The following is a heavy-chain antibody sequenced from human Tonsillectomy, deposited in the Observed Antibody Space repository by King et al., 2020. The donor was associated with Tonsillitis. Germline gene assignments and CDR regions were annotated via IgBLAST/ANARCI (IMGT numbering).Heavy chain of an antibody. Sequence: VQLVESGGGVVQPGRSLRLSCAASGFTFSYYGLHWVRQAPGKGLEWVAVISYDGSNKYYADSVKGRFTVSRDNSKNTLYLQMNSLRAEDTAVYYCAKDLYDSSGYYFAYWGQGTLVTVSS. CDR2: ISYDGSNK. D-gene: IGHD3-22*01. V-gene: IGHV3-30*18. CDR1: GFTFSYYG. J-gene: IGHJ4*02. CDR3: AKDLYDSSGYYFAY.